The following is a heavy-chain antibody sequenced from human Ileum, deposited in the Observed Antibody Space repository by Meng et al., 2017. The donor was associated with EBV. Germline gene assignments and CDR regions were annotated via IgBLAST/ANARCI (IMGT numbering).Heavy chain of an antibody. CDR2: IYGDDEK. V-gene: IGHV2-5*02. CDR3: ARAAARPSDWFDP. Sequence: QITLKESGPTLVKPTQTLTLTCTFSGFSLSTRGVVVGCIRQPPGKALECLAIIYGDDEKRYSPSLESRLTVTKDSSKNQVVLTMTNMVPVDTATYYWARAAARPSDWFDPWGQGTPVTVAS. D-gene: IGHD6-6*01. CDR1: GFSLSTRGVV. J-gene: IGHJ5*02.